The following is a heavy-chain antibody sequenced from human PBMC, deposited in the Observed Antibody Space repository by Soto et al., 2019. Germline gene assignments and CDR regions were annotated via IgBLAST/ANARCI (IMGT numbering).Heavy chain of an antibody. V-gene: IGHV4-31*03. J-gene: IGHJ4*02. CDR1: GGSIRSGGYY. CDR3: ASSAYDYSRDY. Sequence: SQTLSLPCTVSGGSIRSGGYYWSWIRQHPGKGLEWIGYIYYSGSTYYNPSLKSRVTISVDTSKNQFSLKLSSVTAADTAVYYCASSAYDYSRDYWGQGTLVTVSS. D-gene: IGHD3-16*01. CDR2: IYYSGST.